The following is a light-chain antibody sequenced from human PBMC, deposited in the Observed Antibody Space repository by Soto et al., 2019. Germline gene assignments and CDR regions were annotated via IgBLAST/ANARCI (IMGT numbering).Light chain of an antibody. J-gene: IGKJ4*01. V-gene: IGKV1-33*01. Sequence: DLQMTQSPSSLSASVGDRVTITCQASRDIRKYLNWYQQKPGKAPKPLIYDASNLETGVTSRFSGSGSGTDFTFTISSLQYEDIATYYCQQYHTLVSFGGGTKVEIK. CDR3: QQYHTLVS. CDR1: RDIRKY. CDR2: DAS.